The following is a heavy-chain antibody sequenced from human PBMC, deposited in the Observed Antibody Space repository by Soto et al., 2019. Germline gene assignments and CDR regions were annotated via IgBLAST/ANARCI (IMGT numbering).Heavy chain of an antibody. CDR1: GGSISSGDYY. CDR3: ARERVGYCSGGSCYSYYFGY. D-gene: IGHD2-15*01. J-gene: IGHJ4*02. CDR2: IYYSGST. Sequence: QVQLQESGPGLVKPSQTLSLTCTVSGGSISSGDYYWSWIRQPPGKGLEWIGYIYYSGSTYYNPSLKSRVTISVDTSKNQFSLKLSSVTAADTAVYYCARERVGYCSGGSCYSYYFGYWGQGTLVTVSS. V-gene: IGHV4-30-4*01.